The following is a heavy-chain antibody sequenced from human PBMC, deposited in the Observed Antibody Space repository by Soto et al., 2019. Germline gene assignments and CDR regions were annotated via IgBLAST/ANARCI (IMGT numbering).Heavy chain of an antibody. Sequence: QVLLQQWGAGLVKPSETLSLTCAVLGGSFSGHYWTWIRRPPGKGLEWIGEINESGSTNYNPSLESRPPIPLDTSKTELSLKLSHVTAAGTAEDPRASSGGAPYRYFDLWGRGTRVTVSS. CDR2: INESGST. V-gene: IGHV4-34*02. D-gene: IGHD2-21*01. CDR1: GGSFSGHY. CDR3: ASSGGAPYRYFDL. J-gene: IGHJ2*01.